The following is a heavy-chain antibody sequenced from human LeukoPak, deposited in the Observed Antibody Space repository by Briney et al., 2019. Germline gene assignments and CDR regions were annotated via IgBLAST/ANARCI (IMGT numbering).Heavy chain of an antibody. V-gene: IGHV3-11*04. CDR3: ARMGYYYDSSGYYYGFDY. CDR1: GFTFSDSY. J-gene: IGHJ4*02. D-gene: IGHD3-22*01. Sequence: GGSLRLSCAASGFTFSDSYMTWIRQAPGKGLEWVSYISNSGNTIYYADSVKGRFTISRDNAKNSLYLQMNSLRAEDTAVYYCARMGYYYDSSGYYYGFDYWGQGTLVTVSS. CDR2: ISNSGNTI.